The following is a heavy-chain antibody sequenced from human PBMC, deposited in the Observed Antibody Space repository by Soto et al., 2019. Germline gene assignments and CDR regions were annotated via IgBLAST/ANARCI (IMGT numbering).Heavy chain of an antibody. V-gene: IGHV3-23*01. D-gene: IGHD6-13*01. J-gene: IGHJ5*02. CDR1: GFTFSSNA. CDR2: ISGSGGST. CDR3: SDIAAAGETHNWFDP. Sequence: PGGSLRLSCAASGFTFSSNAMIWVRQAPGKGLEWASAISGSGGSTYYADSVKGRFNISRDNSKNTLYLQMNSLRAEETAVYYCSDIAAAGETHNWFDPWGQGTLVTVSS.